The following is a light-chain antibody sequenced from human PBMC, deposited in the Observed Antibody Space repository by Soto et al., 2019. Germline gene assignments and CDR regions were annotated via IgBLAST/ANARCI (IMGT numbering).Light chain of an antibody. CDR2: EVT. V-gene: IGLV2-14*01. Sequence: QSALTQPASVSGSPGQSITISCTGTSSDVGAYNYVSWYQQHSGKAPKLIIYEVTNRPSGVSNRFSASKSGNTASLTIFGLKAEDEAAYYCSSYTSSSSWVFGGGTKLTVL. J-gene: IGLJ3*02. CDR3: SSYTSSSSWV. CDR1: SSDVGAYNY.